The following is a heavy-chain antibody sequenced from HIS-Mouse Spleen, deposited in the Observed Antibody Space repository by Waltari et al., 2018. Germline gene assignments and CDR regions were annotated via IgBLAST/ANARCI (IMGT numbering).Heavy chain of an antibody. Sequence: QVQLVQSGAEVKKPGSSVKVSCKASGGTFSSYAYSWVRPAPGSGLGWMGGIIPIFGTANYAQKFQGRVTITADESTSTAYMELSSLRSEDTAVYYCARDVGYCTNGVCYNHYGMDVWGQGTTVTVSS. CDR2: IIPIFGTA. D-gene: IGHD2-8*01. V-gene: IGHV1-69*01. CDR3: ARDVGYCTNGVCYNHYGMDV. J-gene: IGHJ6*02. CDR1: GGTFSSYA.